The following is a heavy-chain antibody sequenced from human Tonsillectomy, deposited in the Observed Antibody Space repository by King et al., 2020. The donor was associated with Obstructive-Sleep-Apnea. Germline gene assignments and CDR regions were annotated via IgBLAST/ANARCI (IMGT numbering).Heavy chain of an antibody. CDR1: GFTVSSNY. J-gene: IGHJ4*02. D-gene: IGHD3-10*01. V-gene: IGHV3-53*04. Sequence: EEQLVQSGGGLVQPGGSLRLSCAASGFTVSSNYMHWVRQTPGKGLEWVSVIYSGGSTYHADSVKGRFTLSRHNSKNTLYLQMNSLKPEDTAVYYCAREVGYSGTYYFDSWGQGTLVTVSS. CDR3: AREVGYSGTYYFDS. CDR2: IYSGGST.